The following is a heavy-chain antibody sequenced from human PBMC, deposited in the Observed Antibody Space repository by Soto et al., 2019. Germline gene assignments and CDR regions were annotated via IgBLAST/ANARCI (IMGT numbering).Heavy chain of an antibody. J-gene: IGHJ4*02. CDR3: TRGPRSTSTGTGAF. V-gene: IGHV3-74*01. CDR2: INDDGIST. CDR1: GFTFSMYW. D-gene: IGHD1-1*01. Sequence: GGSLRLSCAASGFTFSMYWMHWVRQVPGEGPEWVSRINDDGISTNYAASVKGRFTISRDNAKNTLYLQMNALRVEDTAVYYCTRGPRSTSTGTGAFWGQGTLVTVSS.